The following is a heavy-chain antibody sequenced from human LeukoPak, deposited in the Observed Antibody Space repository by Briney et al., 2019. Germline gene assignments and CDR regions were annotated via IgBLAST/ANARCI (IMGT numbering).Heavy chain of an antibody. Sequence: ASVKVSCKASGYTFTSYGISWVRQAPGQGLEWMGWISAYNGNTNYAQKLQGRVTMTTDTSTSTAYMEPRSLRSDDTAVYYCARDRVQLWPYYYYGMDVWGQGTTVTVSS. CDR3: ARDRVQLWPYYYYGMDV. V-gene: IGHV1-18*01. CDR2: ISAYNGNT. J-gene: IGHJ6*02. D-gene: IGHD5-18*01. CDR1: GYTFTSYG.